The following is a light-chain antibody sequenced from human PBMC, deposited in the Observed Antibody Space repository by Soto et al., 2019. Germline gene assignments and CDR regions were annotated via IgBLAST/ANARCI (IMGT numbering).Light chain of an antibody. V-gene: IGKV1-5*01. CDR2: DAS. CDR1: QSISSW. Sequence: DIQMTQSPSTLSASVGDRVTITCRASQSISSWLAWYQQKPGKAPKLLIYDASSLESGVPSRFSGSGSGTEFTLTISMLQPDDFASYYRQQYNSFWTFGQGTKVEIK. CDR3: QQYNSFWT. J-gene: IGKJ1*01.